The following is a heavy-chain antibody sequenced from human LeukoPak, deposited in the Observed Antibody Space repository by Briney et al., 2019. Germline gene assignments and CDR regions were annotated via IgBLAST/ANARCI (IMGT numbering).Heavy chain of an antibody. J-gene: IGHJ5*02. CDR2: IYHSGRT. CDR1: GYSLSSGNY. Sequence: SETLSLTCAVSGYSLSSGNYWAWIRQPPGKGLEWMGSIYHSGRTYSNPSLKSRVTISVDTPKNQFSLNLRPVTPPAPAWCYSPRHPDGYSSSWYSSPGGQGTLVTVSS. V-gene: IGHV4-38-2*01. D-gene: IGHD6-13*01. CDR3: PRHPDGYSSSWYSSP.